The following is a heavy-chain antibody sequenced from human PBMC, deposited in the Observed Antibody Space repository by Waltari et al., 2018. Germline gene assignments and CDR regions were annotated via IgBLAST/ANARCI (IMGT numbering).Heavy chain of an antibody. CDR2: IKQDGSEK. J-gene: IGHJ4*02. CDR3: ARDLRYCSSTSCFSFDY. D-gene: IGHD2-2*01. V-gene: IGHV3-7*01. Sequence: EVQLVESGGGLVQPGGSMRLSCAASGFTFSSYWMSWVRPAPGKGLEWVANIKQDGSEKYYVDSVKGRFTISRDNAKNSLYLQMNSLRAEDTAVYYCARDLRYCSSTSCFSFDYWGQGTLVTVSS. CDR1: GFTFSSYW.